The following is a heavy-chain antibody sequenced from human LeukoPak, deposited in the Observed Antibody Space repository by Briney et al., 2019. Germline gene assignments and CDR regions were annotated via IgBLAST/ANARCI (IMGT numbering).Heavy chain of an antibody. D-gene: IGHD6-19*01. J-gene: IGHJ3*02. Sequence: PGGSLRLSCAASGFTFSSYSMNWVRQAPGKGLEWVSSISSSSSYIYYADSVKGRFTISRDNAKNSLYLQMNSLRAEDTAVYYCASLSIAVAGELAFDILGQGTMVIVSS. CDR2: ISSSSSYI. V-gene: IGHV3-21*01. CDR3: ASLSIAVAGELAFDI. CDR1: GFTFSSYS.